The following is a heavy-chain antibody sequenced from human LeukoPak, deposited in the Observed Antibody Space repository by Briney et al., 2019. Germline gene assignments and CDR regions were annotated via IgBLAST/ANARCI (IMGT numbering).Heavy chain of an antibody. CDR3: ARGAVPGYYYDSSGHGSVYFQH. J-gene: IGHJ1*01. V-gene: IGHV3-11*04. CDR2: ISSSGSTI. D-gene: IGHD3-22*01. Sequence: SPGGSLRLSCAASGFTFSDYYMSWIRQAPGKGLEWVSYISSSGSTIYYADSVKGRFTISRDNAKNSLYLQMNSLRAEDTAVYYCARGAVPGYYYDSSGHGSVYFQHWGQGTLVTVSS. CDR1: GFTFSDYY.